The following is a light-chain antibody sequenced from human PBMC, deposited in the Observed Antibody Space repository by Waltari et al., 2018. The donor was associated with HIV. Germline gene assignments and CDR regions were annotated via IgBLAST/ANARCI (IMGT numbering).Light chain of an antibody. CDR3: SSYAGTNNLL. CDR1: SSDVGGYNY. V-gene: IGLV2-8*01. J-gene: IGLJ2*01. Sequence: QSALTQPPSASGSPGQSVTISCTGTSSDVGGYNYVSWYQQHPGKAPTLMIYEVTKRPSGVPDRFSGSKSGNTASLTVSGLQAEDEADYYCSSYAGTNNLLFGGGTKLTVL. CDR2: EVT.